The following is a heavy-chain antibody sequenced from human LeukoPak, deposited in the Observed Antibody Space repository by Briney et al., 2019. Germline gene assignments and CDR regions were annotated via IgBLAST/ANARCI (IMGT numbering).Heavy chain of an antibody. CDR1: GFDFSNSF. J-gene: IGHJ4*02. CDR3: GKGSLAVAATPLDF. V-gene: IGHV3-11*01. CDR2: ISSRSTTI. D-gene: IGHD6-19*01. Sequence: GGSLRLSCTASGFDFSNSFMSWVRQAPGKGLEWISYISSRSTTIYYADSVKGRFTISRDNGKNTAYLQMNNLRVDDTAVFYCGKGSLAVAATPLDFWGQGTLVTVSS.